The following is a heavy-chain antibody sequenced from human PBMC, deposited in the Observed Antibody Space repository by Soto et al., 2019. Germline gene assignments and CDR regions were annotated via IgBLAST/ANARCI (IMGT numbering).Heavy chain of an antibody. V-gene: IGHV4-30-4*01. J-gene: IGHJ4*02. CDR3: ARVVDGYNFPFDY. D-gene: IGHD5-12*01. CDR1: GGSFSSGNYR. Sequence: SETLSLTCTVSGGSFSSGNYRWSWIRQPPGKGLEWIGFIYYSRSTYYNPSLKSRVSISQDTPKNQFSLRLSPLTAADTAIYYCARVVDGYNFPFDYWGQGILVTVSS. CDR2: IYYSRST.